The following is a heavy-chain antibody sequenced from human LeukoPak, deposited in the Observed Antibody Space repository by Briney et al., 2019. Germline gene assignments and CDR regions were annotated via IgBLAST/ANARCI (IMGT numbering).Heavy chain of an antibody. CDR3: ARDRVADYVWGSYRYSNWFDP. J-gene: IGHJ5*02. V-gene: IGHV4-59*01. CDR1: GGSISSYY. Sequence: SETLSLTCTVSGGSISSYYWSWIRPPPGKGLEWIGYIYYSGSTNYNPSLKSRVTISVDTSKNQLSLKLSSVTAADTAVYYCARDRVADYVWGSYRYSNWFDPWGQGTLVTVSS. D-gene: IGHD3-16*02. CDR2: IYYSGST.